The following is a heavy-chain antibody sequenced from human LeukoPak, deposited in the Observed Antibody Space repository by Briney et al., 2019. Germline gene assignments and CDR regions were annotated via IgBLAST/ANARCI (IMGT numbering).Heavy chain of an antibody. Sequence: SETLSLTCTVSGGSISSSSYYWGWIRQPPGKGLEWIGSTYYSGSTYYNPSLKSRVTISVDTSKNQFSLKLSSVTAADTAVYYCARGAGHGSGSVVVPFDYWGQGTLVTVSS. CDR2: TYYSGST. V-gene: IGHV4-39*07. D-gene: IGHD3-10*01. CDR1: GGSISSSSYY. CDR3: ARGAGHGSGSVVVPFDY. J-gene: IGHJ4*02.